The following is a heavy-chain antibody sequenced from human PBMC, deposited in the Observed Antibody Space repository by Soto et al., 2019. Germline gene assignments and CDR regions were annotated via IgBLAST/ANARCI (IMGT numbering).Heavy chain of an antibody. CDR2: AYFSGGNT. V-gene: IGHV4-39*01. CDR1: GDSMRGYHFY. Sequence: SETLSLTCSVSGDSMRGYHFYWAWIRQAPGKGLEWIGSAYFSGGNTYYNPSLKSRVSIFVDTSKNEFSLRLTSLTAADTAVYFCAYGSSSAWIDFWGQGTLVTVSS. CDR3: AYGSSSAWIDF. D-gene: IGHD6-25*01. J-gene: IGHJ4*02.